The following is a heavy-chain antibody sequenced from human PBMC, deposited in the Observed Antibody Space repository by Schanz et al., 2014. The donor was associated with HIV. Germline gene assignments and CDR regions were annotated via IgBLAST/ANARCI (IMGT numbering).Heavy chain of an antibody. CDR3: ARARFGSSWYMTGFGSTDY. CDR1: GGTLSSYA. Sequence: QVQLVQSGAEVKKPGSSVTVSCKASGGTLSSYAISWVRQAPGQGLEWMGGIIPIFGTTNYAQKFQGRVTITADESTNTAYMDLSSLRSEDTALYYCARARFGSSWYMTGFGSTDYWGQGTLVTVSS. CDR2: IIPIFGTT. J-gene: IGHJ4*02. V-gene: IGHV1-69*01. D-gene: IGHD6-13*01.